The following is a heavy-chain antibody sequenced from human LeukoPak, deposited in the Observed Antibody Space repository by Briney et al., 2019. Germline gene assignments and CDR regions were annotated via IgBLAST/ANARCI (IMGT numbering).Heavy chain of an antibody. V-gene: IGHV3-30-3*01. Sequence: GRSLRLSCAASGFTFSTYFMHWVRQAPGKGLEWVADIASDGSHTFYVESVKGRFTISRDNSKNTLYLQMNSLGPEDTAVYFCARERQDTVIHSGAFDIWGQGTMVTVSS. CDR3: ARERQDTVIHSGAFDI. CDR1: GFTFSTYF. D-gene: IGHD2-21*02. J-gene: IGHJ3*02. CDR2: IASDGSHT.